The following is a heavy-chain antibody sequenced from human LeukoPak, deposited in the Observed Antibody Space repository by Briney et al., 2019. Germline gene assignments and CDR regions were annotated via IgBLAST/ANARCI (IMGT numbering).Heavy chain of an antibody. J-gene: IGHJ4*02. CDR1: GGSINTYY. CDR3: ARGANRLDS. CDR2: IYYTGST. V-gene: IGHV4-59*12. Sequence: SETPSLTCSVSGGSINTYYWSWIRQTPGKGLEWIGFIYYTGSTNYNPSLKSRVTMSVDTSKSQFSLKLTSVTAADTALYYCARGANRLDSWGRGTLVTVSS. D-gene: IGHD1-14*01.